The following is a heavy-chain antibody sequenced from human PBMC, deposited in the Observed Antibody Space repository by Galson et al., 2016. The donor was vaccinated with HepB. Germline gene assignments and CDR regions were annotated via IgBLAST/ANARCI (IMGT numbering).Heavy chain of an antibody. Sequence: LRLSCATSGFTFTHHQMHWVRQVPGKGLVWVSRIEPDGSRPIYADPVKGRFTISRDNAENTLYLQMNSLRADDTAVYYCARDLSGPDYWGQGTLVTVSS. CDR3: ARDLSGPDY. CDR2: IEPDGSRP. V-gene: IGHV3-74*01. CDR1: GFTFTHHQ. J-gene: IGHJ4*02.